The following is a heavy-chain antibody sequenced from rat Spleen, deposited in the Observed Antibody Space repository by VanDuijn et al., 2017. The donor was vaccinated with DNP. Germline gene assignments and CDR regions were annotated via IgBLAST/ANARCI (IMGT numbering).Heavy chain of an antibody. CDR2: ITSGDGNT. V-gene: IGHV5-25*01. J-gene: IGHJ4*01. Sequence: EVQLVDSGGGLVQPGRSLKLSCAASGFTFSDYYMAWVRQAPKKGLEWVASITSGDGNTYYRDSVKGRFTISRDNAKSTLYLQLNSLRSEDTATYYCARVQLGYYALDAWGQGTSVTVSS. D-gene: IGHD5-1*01. CDR1: GFTFSDYY. CDR3: ARVQLGYYALDA.